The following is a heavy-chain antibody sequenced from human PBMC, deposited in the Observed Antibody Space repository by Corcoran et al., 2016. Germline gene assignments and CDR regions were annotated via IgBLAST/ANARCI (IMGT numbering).Heavy chain of an antibody. V-gene: IGHV2-70*04. CDR1: GFPLRTSGMR. D-gene: IGHD6-19*01. CDR3: ARTYSSGWYYYFDY. J-gene: IGHJ4*02. CDR2: IDWDDDK. Sequence: QVTLKESGPALVKPTQTLTLTCTFSGFPLRTSGMRVSWIRQPPGKALEWLARIDWDDDKFYITSLKTRLTISKDTSKNQVVLTMTYMDPVDTATYYCARTYSSGWYYYFDYWGQGTLVTVSS.